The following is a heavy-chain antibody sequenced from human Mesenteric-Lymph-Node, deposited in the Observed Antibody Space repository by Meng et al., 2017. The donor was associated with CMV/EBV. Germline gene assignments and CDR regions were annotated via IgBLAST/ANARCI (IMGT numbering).Heavy chain of an antibody. CDR1: GFTFSSYG. D-gene: IGHD3-3*01. J-gene: IGHJ4*02. CDR3: AKGPQTKLYYDFWSGFAY. V-gene: IGHV3-33*06. CDR2: IWYDGSNK. Sequence: GESLKISCAASGFTFSSYGMHWVRQAPGKGLEWVAVIWYDGSNKYYADSVKGRFTISRDNSKNTLYLQMNSLRAEDTAVYYCAKGPQTKLYYDFWSGFAYWGQGTLVTVSS.